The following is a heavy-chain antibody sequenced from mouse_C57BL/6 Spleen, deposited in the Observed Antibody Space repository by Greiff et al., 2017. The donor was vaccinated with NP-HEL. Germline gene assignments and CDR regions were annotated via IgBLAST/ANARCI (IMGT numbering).Heavy chain of an antibody. CDR2: IWGVGST. V-gene: IGHV2-6*01. CDR3: AIYYGSSSNYAMDY. CDR1: GFSLTSYG. Sequence: VKLVESGPGLVAPSQSLSITCTVSGFSLTSYGVDWVRQSPGKGLEWLGVIWGVGSTNYNSALKSRLSISKDNSKSQVFLKMNSLQTDDTAMYYCAIYYGSSSNYAMDYWGQGTSVTVSS. D-gene: IGHD1-1*01. J-gene: IGHJ4*01.